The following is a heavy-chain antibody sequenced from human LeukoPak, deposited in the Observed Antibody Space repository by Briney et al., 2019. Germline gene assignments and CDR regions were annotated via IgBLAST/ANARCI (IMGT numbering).Heavy chain of an antibody. CDR2: ISAYNGNT. Sequence: GASVKVSCKASGYTFTSYGISWVRQAPGQGLEWMGWISAYNGNTNYAQKLRGRVTMTTDTSTSTAYMELRSLRSDDTAVYYCARRYCSSTSCPWFDPWGQGTLVTVSS. V-gene: IGHV1-18*01. J-gene: IGHJ5*02. D-gene: IGHD2-2*01. CDR3: ARRYCSSTSCPWFDP. CDR1: GYTFTSYG.